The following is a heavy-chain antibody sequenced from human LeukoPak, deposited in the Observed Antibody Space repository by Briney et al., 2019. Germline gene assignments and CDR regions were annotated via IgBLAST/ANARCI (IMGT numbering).Heavy chain of an antibody. V-gene: IGHV3-23*01. D-gene: IGHD6-19*01. J-gene: IGHJ4*02. CDR2: IFGSGGST. Sequence: GGSLKLSCAASGFTFSSYAMYWVRQAPGKGLEWVSGIFGSGGSTHYADSVKGRFTISRDNSKNTVYLQMNSLRAEDTAVYYCAKTTTGYSSGRFPGWPVDYWGQGTLVTVSS. CDR3: AKTTTGYSSGRFPGWPVDY. CDR1: GFTFSSYA.